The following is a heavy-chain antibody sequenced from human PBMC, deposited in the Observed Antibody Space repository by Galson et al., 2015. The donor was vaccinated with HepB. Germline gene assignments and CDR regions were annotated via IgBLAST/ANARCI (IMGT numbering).Heavy chain of an antibody. CDR1: GFTFSSYA. D-gene: IGHD3-16*01. V-gene: IGHV3-23*01. J-gene: IGHJ6*03. CDR2: LIGSGAST. CDR3: AKEGGFSYYYMDV. Sequence: ALRLSCAASGFTFSSYAMSWVRQAPGKGLEWVSGLIGSGASTYYADSVKGRFTISRDNSKNTLYLQMNSLRAEDTAVYYCAKEGGFSYYYMDVWGKGTTVTVSS.